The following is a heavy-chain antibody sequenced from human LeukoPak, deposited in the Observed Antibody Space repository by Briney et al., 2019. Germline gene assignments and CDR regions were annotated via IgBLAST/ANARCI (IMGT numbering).Heavy chain of an antibody. Sequence: ASVKVSCKASGYTFTGYYMHWVRQAPGQGLEWMGWINPNSGGTNYAQKFQGRVTMTRDTSISTAYMERSRLRSDDTAVYYCASRYYGSGSYNPWDYWGQGTLVTVSS. CDR2: INPNSGGT. V-gene: IGHV1-2*02. D-gene: IGHD3-10*01. CDR1: GYTFTGYY. J-gene: IGHJ4*02. CDR3: ASRYYGSGSYNPWDY.